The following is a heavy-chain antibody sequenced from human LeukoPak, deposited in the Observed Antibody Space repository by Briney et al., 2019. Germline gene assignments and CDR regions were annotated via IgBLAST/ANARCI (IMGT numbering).Heavy chain of an antibody. J-gene: IGHJ5*02. CDR3: ATDHSMANTAWWFDP. Sequence: ASVKVSCKASGYTFTSYYMHWVRQAPGQGLEWMGIINPSGGSTSYAQKLQGRITMSRDTSTSTVYMELSSLRSEDTAFYYCATDHSMANTAWWFDPWGQGTLVTVSS. V-gene: IGHV1-46*01. CDR1: GYTFTSYY. D-gene: IGHD5-24*01. CDR2: INPSGGST.